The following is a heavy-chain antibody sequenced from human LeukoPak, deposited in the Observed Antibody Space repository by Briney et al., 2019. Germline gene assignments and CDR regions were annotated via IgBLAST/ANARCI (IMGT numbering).Heavy chain of an antibody. J-gene: IGHJ6*02. CDR2: IYYSGST. Sequence: SETLSLTCTVSGGSISSGGYYWSWIRQHPGKGLEWIGYIYYSGSTYYNPSLKSRVTISVDTSKNQFSLKLSSVTAADTAVYYCVGVATGSYGMDVWGQGTTVTVSS. D-gene: IGHD5-12*01. V-gene: IGHV4-31*03. CDR3: VGVATGSYGMDV. CDR1: GGSISSGGYY.